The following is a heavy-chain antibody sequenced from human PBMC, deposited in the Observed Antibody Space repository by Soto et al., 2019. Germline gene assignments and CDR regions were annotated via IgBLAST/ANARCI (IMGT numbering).Heavy chain of an antibody. Sequence: PGGSLRLSCAASGFTFSSYSLRWVRQAPGKGLEWVSAINNNAVATKYADSVKGRFTISRDNSKNTLYLQMDSLRAEDTAVYYCARRADSNSGYMDVWGKGTTVTVSS. CDR1: GFTFSSYS. V-gene: IGHV3-23*01. J-gene: IGHJ6*03. CDR2: INNNAVAT. D-gene: IGHD5-18*01. CDR3: ARRADSNSGYMDV.